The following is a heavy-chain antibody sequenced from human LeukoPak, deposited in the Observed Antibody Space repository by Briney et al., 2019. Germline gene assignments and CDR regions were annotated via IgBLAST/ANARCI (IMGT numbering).Heavy chain of an antibody. CDR1: GYTFTNYY. V-gene: IGHV1-3*01. J-gene: IGHJ4*02. D-gene: IGHD1-26*01. Sequence: RASVKVSCKASGYTFTNYYIHWVRQAPGQRLEWMGWINAGNGNTKYSQKFQGRVTITRDTSASTAYMELSSLRSEDTAVYYCARALLYSGSYFDYWGQGTLVTVSS. CDR2: INAGNGNT. CDR3: ARALLYSGSYFDY.